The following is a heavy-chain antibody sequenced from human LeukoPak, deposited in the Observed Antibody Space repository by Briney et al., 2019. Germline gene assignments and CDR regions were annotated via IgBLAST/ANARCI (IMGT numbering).Heavy chain of an antibody. CDR3: ARARYCSSTSCPGGWWFDP. V-gene: IGHV4-4*07. D-gene: IGHD2-2*01. CDR1: GGSISSYY. CDR2: IYTSGST. J-gene: IGHJ5*02. Sequence: SETLSLTCTVSGGSISSYYWSWIRQPAGKGLEWIGRIYTSGSTNYNPSLKSRVTMSVDTSKNQFSLKLSSVTAADTAVYYCARARYCSSTSCPGGWWFDPWGQGTLVTVSS.